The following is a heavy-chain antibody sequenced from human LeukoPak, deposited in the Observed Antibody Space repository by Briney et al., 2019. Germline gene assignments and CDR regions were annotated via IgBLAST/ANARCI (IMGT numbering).Heavy chain of an antibody. J-gene: IGHJ4*02. CDR3: ARGVEN. CDR1: GFTFSNYA. V-gene: IGHV3-21*01. CDR2: ISHNSNYI. Sequence: PGGSLRLSCAASGFTFSNYAMTWVRQAPGKGLEWVSSISHNSNYIYYADSVKGRFTVSRDNAKNSLFLQMNSLRAEDTAVYYCARGVENWGQGTLVTVSS.